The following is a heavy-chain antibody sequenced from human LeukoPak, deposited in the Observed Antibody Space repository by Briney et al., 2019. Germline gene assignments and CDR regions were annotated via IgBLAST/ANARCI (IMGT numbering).Heavy chain of an antibody. CDR3: AKDVGILTGPSDYFDY. J-gene: IGHJ4*02. CDR1: GFTFSSYA. Sequence: GGSLGLSCAASGFTFSSYAMSWVRQAPGKGLEWVSAISGSGGSTYYADPVKGRFTISRDNSKNTLYLQMNSLRAEDTAVYYCAKDVGILTGPSDYFDYWGQGTLVTVSS. V-gene: IGHV3-23*01. CDR2: ISGSGGST. D-gene: IGHD3-9*01.